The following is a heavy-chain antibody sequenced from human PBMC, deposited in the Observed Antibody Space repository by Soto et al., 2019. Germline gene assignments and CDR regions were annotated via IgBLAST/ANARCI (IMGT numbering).Heavy chain of an antibody. D-gene: IGHD5-18*01. J-gene: IGHJ4*02. Sequence: GGSLRLSCAASGFTFDDYAMYWVRQVLGKGLEWVSSISWNSGNIGYADSVKGRFTTSRDNAENSLYLQMNSLRPEDTALYYCVRSKGGYSYGTPFDYWGQGTLVTRLL. V-gene: IGHV3-9*01. CDR2: ISWNSGNI. CDR1: GFTFDDYA. CDR3: VRSKGGYSYGTPFDY.